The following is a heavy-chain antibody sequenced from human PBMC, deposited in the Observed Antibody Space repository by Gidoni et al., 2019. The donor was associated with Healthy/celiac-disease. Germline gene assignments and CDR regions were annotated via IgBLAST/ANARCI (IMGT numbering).Heavy chain of an antibody. D-gene: IGHD1-1*01. CDR2: IIPILGIA. Sequence: QVQLVQSGAEVKKPGSSVKVSCKASGGTFSSYTISWVRQAPGQGLEWMGRIIPILGIANYAQKFQGRVTITADKSTSTAYMELSSLRSEDTAVYYCARGALTRTTPGWFDPWGQGTLVTVSS. J-gene: IGHJ5*02. CDR1: GGTFSSYT. V-gene: IGHV1-69*02. CDR3: ARGALTRTTPGWFDP.